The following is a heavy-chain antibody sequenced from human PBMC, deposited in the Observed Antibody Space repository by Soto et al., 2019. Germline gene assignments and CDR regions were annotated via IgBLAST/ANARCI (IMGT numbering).Heavy chain of an antibody. V-gene: IGHV4-31*03. CDR1: GGSISSGGYY. CDR3: ARGRDATMIVVVVDAFDI. CDR2: LYYSGST. Sequence: SETLSLTCTVSGGSISSGGYYWSWIRQPPGKGLEWIGYLYYSGSTYYNPSLKSRVTISVDTSKNQFSLKLSSVTAADTAVYYCARGRDATMIVVVVDAFDIWGQGTMVT. D-gene: IGHD3-22*01. J-gene: IGHJ3*02.